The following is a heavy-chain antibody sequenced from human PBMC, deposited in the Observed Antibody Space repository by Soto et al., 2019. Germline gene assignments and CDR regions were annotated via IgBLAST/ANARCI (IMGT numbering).Heavy chain of an antibody. CDR2: ISYDGSNK. CDR3: ARETAAEAFDI. V-gene: IGHV3-30-3*01. CDR1: GFTFSSYA. D-gene: IGHD1-1*01. Sequence: GGSLRLSCAASGFTFSSYAMHWVRQAPGKGLEWVAVISYDGSNKYYADSVKGRFTISRDNSKNTRYLQMNSLRAEDTAVYYCARETAAEAFDIWGQGTMVTVSS. J-gene: IGHJ3*02.